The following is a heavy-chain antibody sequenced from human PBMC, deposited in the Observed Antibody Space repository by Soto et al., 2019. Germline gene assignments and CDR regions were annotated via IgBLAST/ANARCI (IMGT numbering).Heavy chain of an antibody. D-gene: IGHD3-22*01. J-gene: IGHJ6*02. CDR2: INPSGGST. Sequence: ASVKVSCKASGYTFTSYYMHWVRQAPGQGLEWMGIINPSGGSTSYAQKFQGRVTMTRDTSTSTVYMELSSLRSEDTAVYYCAGDTTMIVVVTTAPYGMDVWGQGTTVTVSS. CDR3: AGDTTMIVVVTTAPYGMDV. CDR1: GYTFTSYY. V-gene: IGHV1-46*01.